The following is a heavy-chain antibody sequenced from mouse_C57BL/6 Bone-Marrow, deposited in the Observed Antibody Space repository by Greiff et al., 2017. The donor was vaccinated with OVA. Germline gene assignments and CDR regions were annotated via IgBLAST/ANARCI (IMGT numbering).Heavy chain of an antibody. CDR3: ARAPLLQPYYFDD. J-gene: IGHJ2*01. CDR2: INYDGSST. V-gene: IGHV5-16*01. CDR1: GFTFSDYY. D-gene: IGHD1-1*01. Sequence: DVKLVESEGGLVQPGSSMKLSCTVSGFTFSDYYMAWVRQVPEKGLEWVANINYDGSSTYYLDSLKSRFIISRDNAKNILYLQMSSLKSEDTATYYCARAPLLQPYYFDDWGQGTTLTVSS.